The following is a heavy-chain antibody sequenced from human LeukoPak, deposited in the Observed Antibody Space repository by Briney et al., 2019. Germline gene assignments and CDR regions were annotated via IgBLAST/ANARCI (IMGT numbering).Heavy chain of an antibody. V-gene: IGHV1-69*04. CDR3: ASGGYYYDSSGYGIDY. Sequence: GASVKVSCKASGGTFSSYAISWVRQAPGQGLEWMGRVIPILGIANYAQKFQGRVTITADKSTSTAYMELSSLRSEDTAVYYCASGGYYYDSSGYGIDYWGQGTLVTVSS. D-gene: IGHD3-22*01. CDR1: GGTFSSYA. CDR2: VIPILGIA. J-gene: IGHJ4*02.